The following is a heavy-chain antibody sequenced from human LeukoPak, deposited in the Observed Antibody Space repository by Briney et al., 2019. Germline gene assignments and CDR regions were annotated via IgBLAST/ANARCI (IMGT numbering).Heavy chain of an antibody. CDR3: ARDLGYYDSSGYYDY. CDR2: INPNSGGT. V-gene: IGHV1-2*02. J-gene: IGHJ4*02. CDR1: GYTFTGYY. Sequence: GASVKVSCKASGYTFTGYYIHWVRQAPGQGLEWMGWINPNSGGTNYAQKFQGRVTMTRDTSISTAYMELSRLRSDDTAVYYCARDLGYYDSSGYYDYWGQGTLVTVSS. D-gene: IGHD3-22*01.